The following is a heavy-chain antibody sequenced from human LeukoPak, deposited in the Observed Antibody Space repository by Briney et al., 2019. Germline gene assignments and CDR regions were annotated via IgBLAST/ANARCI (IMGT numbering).Heavy chain of an antibody. J-gene: IGHJ4*02. CDR3: ARVSAPGTSGWYFGY. Sequence: PGGSLRLSCAASGFTFSSYWMNWVRQAPGKGLVWVSRIRSDGSSTSYADSVKGRFTISRDNAKNLLYLQMNSLRDEDTAMYYCARVSAPGTSGWYFGYWGQGTLVTVSS. D-gene: IGHD6-19*01. V-gene: IGHV3-74*01. CDR1: GFTFSSYW. CDR2: IRSDGSST.